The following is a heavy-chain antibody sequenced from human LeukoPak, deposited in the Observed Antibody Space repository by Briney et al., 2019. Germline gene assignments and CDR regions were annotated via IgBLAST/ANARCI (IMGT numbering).Heavy chain of an antibody. CDR2: INHSGST. CDR1: GGSFSGYY. Sequence: PSETLSLTCAVYGGSFSGYYWSWIRQPPGKGLEWIREINHSGSTNYNPSLKSRVTISVDTSKNQFSLKLSSVTAADTAVYYCARPGGWYRYYFDYWGQGTLVTVSS. V-gene: IGHV4-34*01. J-gene: IGHJ4*02. CDR3: ARPGGWYRYYFDY. D-gene: IGHD6-19*01.